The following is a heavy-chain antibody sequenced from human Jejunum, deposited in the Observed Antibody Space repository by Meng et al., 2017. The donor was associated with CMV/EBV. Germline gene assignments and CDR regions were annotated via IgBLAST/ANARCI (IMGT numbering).Heavy chain of an antibody. J-gene: IGHJ3*02. D-gene: IGHD2-15*01. CDR3: ARGGHCSGDNCYSRSYGHFDI. CDR1: GGSFSGSY. CDR2: INSSGNT. V-gene: IGHV4-34*01. Sequence: QVQLRQWGAGLLRPSETLSLTCAVSGGSFSGSYWTWIRQPPGKGLEWIGEINSSGNTNYNPSLKSRVTISVDASKNQFSLNLSSVTAADTAVYYCARGGHCSGDNCYSRSYGHFDIWGQGTMVTVSS.